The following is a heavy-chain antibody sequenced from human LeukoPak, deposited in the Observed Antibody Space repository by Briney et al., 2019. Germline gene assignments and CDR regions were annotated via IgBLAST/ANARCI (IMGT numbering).Heavy chain of an antibody. V-gene: IGHV4-4*02. J-gene: IGHJ6*02. CDR1: GAPISSNNW. Sequence: KPSGTLSLICAVSGAPISSNNWWWSWVRQPPGKGLEWIGEIYHSGSTNYNPFLKSRVTMSVDKSKNQFSLKLSSVTAADTAVYYCAREGLLYSRTRYYGMDVWGQGTTVTVSS. CDR3: AREGLLYSRTRYYGMDV. D-gene: IGHD2/OR15-2a*01. CDR2: IYHSGST.